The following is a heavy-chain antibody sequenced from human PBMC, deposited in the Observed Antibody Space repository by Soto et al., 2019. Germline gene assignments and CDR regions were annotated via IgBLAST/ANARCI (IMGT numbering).Heavy chain of an antibody. CDR3: ASGSKDTAMEYHHDVMAV. J-gene: IGHJ6*02. Sequence: ASVKVSCKASGYTFTSYYMHWVRQAPGQGLEWMGIINPSGGSTSYAQKFQGRVTMTRDTSTSTVYMELSSLRSEDTAVYYCASGSKDTAMEYHHDVMAVCGQGTTVTGSS. D-gene: IGHD5-18*01. CDR2: INPSGGST. V-gene: IGHV1-46*01. CDR1: GYTFTSYY.